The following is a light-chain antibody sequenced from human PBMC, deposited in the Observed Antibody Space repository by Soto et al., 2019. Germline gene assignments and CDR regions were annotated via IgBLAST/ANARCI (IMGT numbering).Light chain of an antibody. CDR2: DVS. Sequence: QSALTQPRSVSGSPGQSVTISCTGTSSDVGGYNYVSWYQQHPGKAPKLMIYDVSKRPSGVPDRFSGSKSGNTASLTISGLQADDAADYCCCSEAGNYFYVFGTGTKVTVL. V-gene: IGLV2-11*01. J-gene: IGLJ1*01. CDR1: SSDVGGYNY. CDR3: CSEAGNYFYV.